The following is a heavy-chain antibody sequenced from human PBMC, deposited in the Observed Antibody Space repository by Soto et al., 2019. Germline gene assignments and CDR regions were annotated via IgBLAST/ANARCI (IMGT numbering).Heavy chain of an antibody. CDR3: ARDLYYDFWSGYYPNYYYYYMDV. Sequence: GGSLRLSCAASGFTFSSYSMNWVRQAPGKGLEWVSSISSSSSYIYYADSVKGRFTISRDNAKNSLYLQMNSLRAEDTAVYYCARDLYYDFWSGYYPNYYYYYMDVWGKGTTVTVSS. J-gene: IGHJ6*03. CDR2: ISSSSSYI. CDR1: GFTFSSYS. D-gene: IGHD3-3*01. V-gene: IGHV3-21*01.